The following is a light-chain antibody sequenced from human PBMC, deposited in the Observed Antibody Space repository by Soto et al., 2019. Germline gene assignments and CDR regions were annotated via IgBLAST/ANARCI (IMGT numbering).Light chain of an antibody. J-gene: IGKJ5*01. CDR1: QSVSSSY. CDR3: QQYGSSAIT. V-gene: IGKV3-20*01. Sequence: IVLTQSPGTLSLSPGGRATLSCRASQSVSSSYLAWYQQKPGQAPRLLIYGASSRATGIPDRFSGSGSGTDFTLAISRLEPEDFAVYYCQQYGSSAITFGQGTDWRL. CDR2: GAS.